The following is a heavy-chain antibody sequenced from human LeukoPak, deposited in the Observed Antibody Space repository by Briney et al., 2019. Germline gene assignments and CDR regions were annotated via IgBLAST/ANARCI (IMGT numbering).Heavy chain of an antibody. CDR2: IYYSGST. V-gene: IGHV4-59*01. CDR3: ARQPGYSRSWKCYFDY. D-gene: IGHD6-13*01. J-gene: IGHJ4*02. Sequence: SETLSLTCTVSGGSISSYYWSWIRQPPGEGLEWIGYIYYSGSTNYNPSLKSRVTISVDTSKNQFSLKLSSVTAADTAVYYCARQPGYSRSWKCYFDYWGQGTLVTVSS. CDR1: GGSISSYY.